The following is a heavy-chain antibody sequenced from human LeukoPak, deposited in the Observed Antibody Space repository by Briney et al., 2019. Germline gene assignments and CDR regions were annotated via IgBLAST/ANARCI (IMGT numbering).Heavy chain of an antibody. CDR1: EFTVSSNY. D-gene: IGHD1-20*01. Sequence: GGSLRLSCAVSEFTVSSNYMSWVGQAPGRGLEWVSVLYAGGNTYYADSVRGRFTISRDNSKNTLFLQMTSLRVDDTAVYYCARGVITGTSHGSDYWGQGTLVTVSS. CDR3: ARGVITGTSHGSDY. CDR2: LYAGGNT. V-gene: IGHV3-66*01. J-gene: IGHJ4*02.